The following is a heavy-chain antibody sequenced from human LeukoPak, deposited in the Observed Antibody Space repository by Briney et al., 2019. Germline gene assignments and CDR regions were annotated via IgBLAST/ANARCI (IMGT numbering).Heavy chain of an antibody. J-gene: IGHJ4*02. CDR3: AKGKYYYDTSGWPFDS. CDR1: GFTFSTYA. V-gene: IGHV3-23*01. CDR2: ISGSGGST. Sequence: GGSLRLSCTVSGFTFSTYAMSWVRQAPGKGLEWVSAISGSGGSTYYADSVKGRFTISSDNSKNTLYLQMNSLRAEDTAVYYCAKGKYYYDTSGWPFDSWGQGTLDTVSS. D-gene: IGHD3-22*01.